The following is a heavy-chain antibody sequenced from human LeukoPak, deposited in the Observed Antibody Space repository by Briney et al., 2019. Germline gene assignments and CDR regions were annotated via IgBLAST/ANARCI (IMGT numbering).Heavy chain of an antibody. Sequence: GGSLRLSCAASRFTFSSYGMHWVRQAPGKGLEWVAVMSYDGRNKYYAESVKGRFTISRDNSKNTLYLQMNSLRIEDTAVYYCAKGGWLQSKGTFYGMDVWGQGTTVTVSS. D-gene: IGHD5-24*01. V-gene: IGHV3-30*18. J-gene: IGHJ6*02. CDR3: AKGGWLQSKGTFYGMDV. CDR1: RFTFSSYG. CDR2: MSYDGRNK.